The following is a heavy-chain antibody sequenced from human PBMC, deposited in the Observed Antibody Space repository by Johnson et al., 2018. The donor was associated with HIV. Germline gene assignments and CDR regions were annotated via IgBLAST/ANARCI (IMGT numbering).Heavy chain of an antibody. CDR2: IRYGGSNK. CDR3: AIPLGVPTDDDAFDI. CDR1: GFTFSSYW. J-gene: IGHJ3*02. Sequence: QVQLVESGGGLVQPGGSLRLSCAASGFTFSSYWMSWVRQAPGKGLEWVAFIRYGGSNKYYADSVKGRFTISRDNSKNTLYLQMNSLRAEDTAVYYCAIPLGVPTDDDAFDIWGQGTMVTVSS. D-gene: IGHD2-2*01. V-gene: IGHV3-30*02.